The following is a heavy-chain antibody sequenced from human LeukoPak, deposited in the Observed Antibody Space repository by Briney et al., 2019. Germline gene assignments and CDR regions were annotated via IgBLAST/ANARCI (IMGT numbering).Heavy chain of an antibody. V-gene: IGHV5-51*01. CDR3: ARRSGYSYGSHYYYYMDV. CDR2: IYPGDSDT. D-gene: IGHD5-18*01. CDR1: GYSFTSYW. Sequence: GESLQISCKGSGYSFTSYWIGWVRQLPGKGLEWMGIIYPGDSDTRYSPSFQGQVTISADKSISTAYLQWSSLKASDTAVYYCARRSGYSYGSHYYYYMDVWGKGTTVTVSS. J-gene: IGHJ6*03.